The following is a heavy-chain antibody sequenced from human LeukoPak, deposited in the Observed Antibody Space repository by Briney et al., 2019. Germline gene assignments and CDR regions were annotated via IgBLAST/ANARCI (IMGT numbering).Heavy chain of an antibody. D-gene: IGHD6-19*01. CDR2: ISGSGGST. Sequence: GGSLRLSCAASGFTFSSYAMSWVRQAPGKGLEWVSAISGSGGSTYYAGSVKGRFTISRDNSKNTLYLQMNSLRAEDTAVYYCAKTRPIYSSGWYTDYWGQGTLVIVSS. CDR3: AKTRPIYSSGWYTDY. V-gene: IGHV3-23*01. J-gene: IGHJ4*02. CDR1: GFTFSSYA.